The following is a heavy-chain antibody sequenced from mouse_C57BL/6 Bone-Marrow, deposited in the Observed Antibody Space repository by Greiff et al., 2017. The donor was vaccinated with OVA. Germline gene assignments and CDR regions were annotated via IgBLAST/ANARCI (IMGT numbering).Heavy chain of an antibody. CDR1: GYTFTSYW. CDR2: IDTSDSYT. D-gene: IGHD4-1*01. J-gene: IGHJ2*01. CDR3: ASSNWDVDY. Sequence: VQLQQPGAELVMPGASVKLSCKASGYTFTSYWMHWVKQRPGQGLEWIGEIDTSDSYTNYNQKFKGQSTLTVDKSSSTAYMQLSSLTSEDSAVYYCASSNWDVDYWGQGTTLTVSS. V-gene: IGHV1-69*01.